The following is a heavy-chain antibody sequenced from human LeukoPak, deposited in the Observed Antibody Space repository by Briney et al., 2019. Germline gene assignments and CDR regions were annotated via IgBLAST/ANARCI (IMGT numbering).Heavy chain of an antibody. V-gene: IGHV3-48*03. J-gene: IGHJ4*02. CDR3: ARRPYYYDSLDY. Sequence: GGSLRLSCAASGFTFSSYWMHWVRQAPGKGLVWVSYISSSGSTIYYADSVKGRFTISRDNAKNSLYLQMNSLRAEDTAAYYCARRPYYYDSLDYWGQGTLVTVSS. CDR2: ISSSGSTI. D-gene: IGHD3-22*01. CDR1: GFTFSSYW.